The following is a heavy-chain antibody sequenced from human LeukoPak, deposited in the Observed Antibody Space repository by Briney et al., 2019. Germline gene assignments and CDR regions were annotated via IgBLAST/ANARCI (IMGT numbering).Heavy chain of an antibody. D-gene: IGHD4-17*01. V-gene: IGHV1-2*02. CDR1: GYTFTGYY. CDR2: INPNSGGT. CDR3: ARGRNDYGDYEVDY. J-gene: IGHJ4*02. Sequence: VKVSCKASGYTFTGYYMHWVRQAPGQGPEWMGWINPNSGGTNYAQKFQGRVTMTRDTSISTAYMELSRLRSDDTAVYYCARGRNDYGDYEVDYWGQGTLVTVSS.